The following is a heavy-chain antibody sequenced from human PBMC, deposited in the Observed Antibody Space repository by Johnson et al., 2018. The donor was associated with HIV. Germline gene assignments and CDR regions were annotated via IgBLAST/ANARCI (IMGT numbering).Heavy chain of an antibody. J-gene: IGHJ3*02. CDR2: ISYDGSNK. Sequence: QVQLVESGGGVGQPGRSLRLSCAASGFTFSSYAMHWVRQAPGKGLEWVAVISYDGSNKYYADSVKGRFTISRDYAKNSLYLRMNSLRAEDTALYYCAREREDYGDNHDAFDIWGQGTMVTVSS. V-gene: IGHV3-30*04. CDR1: GFTFSSYA. D-gene: IGHD4-17*01. CDR3: AREREDYGDNHDAFDI.